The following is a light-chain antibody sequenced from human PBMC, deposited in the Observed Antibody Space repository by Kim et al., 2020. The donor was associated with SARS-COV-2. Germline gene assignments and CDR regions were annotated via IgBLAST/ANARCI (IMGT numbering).Light chain of an antibody. V-gene: IGKV1-9*01. CDR1: QDIGNS. Sequence: ASVGDRVTITCRASQDIGNSLAWYQQKPGNAPKLLISSASTLQSGVPSGFSGSGSGTDFTLTISSLQAEDLATYYCQQLTTYSLIFGGGTKVDIK. CDR3: QQLTTYSLI. CDR2: SAS. J-gene: IGKJ4*01.